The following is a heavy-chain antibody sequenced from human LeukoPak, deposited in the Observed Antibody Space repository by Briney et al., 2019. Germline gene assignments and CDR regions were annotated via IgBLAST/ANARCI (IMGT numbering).Heavy chain of an antibody. Sequence: PGGSLRPSCAASGFTFSSYSMNWVRQAPGKGLEWVSSISSSSSYIYYADSVKGRFTISRDNAKNSLYLQMNSLRAEDTAVYYCARVGTEDGFDYWGQGTLVTVSS. D-gene: IGHD3-10*01. CDR3: ARVGTEDGFDY. CDR2: ISSSSSYI. V-gene: IGHV3-21*01. CDR1: GFTFSSYS. J-gene: IGHJ4*02.